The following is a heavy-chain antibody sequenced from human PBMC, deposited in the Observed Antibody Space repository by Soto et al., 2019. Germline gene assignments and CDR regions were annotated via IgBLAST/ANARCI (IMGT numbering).Heavy chain of an antibody. CDR1: GYTFTSYG. D-gene: IGHD3-3*02. CDR2: ISAYNGNT. Sequence: ASVQVSCKASGYTFTSYGISWVRQAPGQGFEWMGWISAYNGNTNYAQKLQGSVTMISDTSTSLVYMEVSSLISEDTAVYYCISTLGARFDYWGQGTLVTVSS. V-gene: IGHV1-18*01. CDR3: ISTLGARFDY. J-gene: IGHJ4*02.